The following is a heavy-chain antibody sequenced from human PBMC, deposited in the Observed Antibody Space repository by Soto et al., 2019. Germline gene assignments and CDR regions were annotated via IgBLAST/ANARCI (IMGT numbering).Heavy chain of an antibody. CDR1: GYTFTSFG. J-gene: IGHJ4*02. CDR2: ISAYNGDT. Sequence: QVQLVQSGAELRKPGASVRVSCQASGYTFTSFGISWGRQARGQGLEWLGWISAYNGDTEFPQSLQGRVTLTTDTSTSTAYLELRSLRSDDSAVYYCARTGPYYNDTTGYYPFIFDYWGQGSRVTVSS. D-gene: IGHD3-22*01. CDR3: ARTGPYYNDTTGYYPFIFDY. V-gene: IGHV1-18*04.